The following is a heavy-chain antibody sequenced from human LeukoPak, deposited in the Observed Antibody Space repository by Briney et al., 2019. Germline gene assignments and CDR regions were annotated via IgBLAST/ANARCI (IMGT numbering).Heavy chain of an antibody. D-gene: IGHD1-26*01. J-gene: IGHJ4*02. V-gene: IGHV3-53*05. CDR2: IYSGGST. CDR1: GFTVSSNY. Sequence: GGSLRLSCAASGFTVSSNYMSWVRQAPGKGLEWVSVIYSGGSTYYADSVKGRFTISRDNSKNTLYLQMNSLRAEDTAVYYCAKEARGHHFDYWGQGTLVTVSS. CDR3: AKEARGHHFDY.